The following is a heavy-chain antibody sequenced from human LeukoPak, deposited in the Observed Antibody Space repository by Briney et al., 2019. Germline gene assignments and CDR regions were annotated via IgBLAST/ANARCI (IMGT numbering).Heavy chain of an antibody. Sequence: GGSLRLSCAASAFTFSSYTMHWVRQAPGKGPEWVSAISRSSTSIYYAGSVKGRFTVSRDNAKTSLYLQMNSLRAEDTAVYYCARGNDAPLGEIDYWGQGTLVTVSS. CDR3: ARGNDAPLGEIDY. D-gene: IGHD1-1*01. CDR1: AFTFSSYT. J-gene: IGHJ4*02. V-gene: IGHV3-21*01. CDR2: ISRSSTSI.